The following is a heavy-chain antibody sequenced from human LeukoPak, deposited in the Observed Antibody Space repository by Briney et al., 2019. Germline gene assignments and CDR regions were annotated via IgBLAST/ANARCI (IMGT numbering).Heavy chain of an antibody. J-gene: IGHJ4*02. CDR1: GFTFDDYA. CDR3: AKDRGYSYGLGG. CDR2: ISWNSGSI. D-gene: IGHD5-18*01. V-gene: IGHV3-9*01. Sequence: PGRSLRLSCAASGFTFDDYAMHWVRQAPGKGLEWVSGISWNSGSIGYADSVKGRFTISRDNAKNSLYLQMNSQRAEDTALYYCAKDRGYSYGLGGWGQGTLVTVSS.